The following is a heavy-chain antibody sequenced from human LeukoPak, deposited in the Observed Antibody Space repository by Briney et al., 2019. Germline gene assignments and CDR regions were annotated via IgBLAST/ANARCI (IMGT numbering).Heavy chain of an antibody. CDR2: INWNSGSR. CDR1: GFTFDDYG. J-gene: IGHJ4*02. CDR3: ARGIDSGYDYFDS. V-gene: IGHV3-20*04. D-gene: IGHD5-12*01. Sequence: PGGSLRLSCAASGFTFDDYGMSWVRHAPGKGLEWVSGINWNSGSRGYADSVKGRFTISRDNAKNSLYLRMNTLRAEDTALYYCARGIDSGYDYFDSWGQGTLVTVSS.